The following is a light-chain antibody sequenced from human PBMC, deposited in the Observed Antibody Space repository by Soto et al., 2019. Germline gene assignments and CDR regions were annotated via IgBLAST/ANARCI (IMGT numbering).Light chain of an antibody. V-gene: IGLV1-44*01. J-gene: IGLJ2*01. CDR1: SSNLGSNT. CDR3: AAWDDSLNGVV. CDR2: TNN. Sequence: QYVLTQPPSASGTPGQRVTISCSGSSSNLGSNTVNWYQQLPGTAPKLLIYTNNQRPTGVPDRFSGSKSGTSASLAISGLQSEDEADYYCAAWDDSLNGVVFGGGTK.